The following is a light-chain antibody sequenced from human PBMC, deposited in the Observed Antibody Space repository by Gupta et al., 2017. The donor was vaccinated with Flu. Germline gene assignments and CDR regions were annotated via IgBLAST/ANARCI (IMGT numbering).Light chain of an antibody. CDR2: DAS. V-gene: IGKV3-20*01. CDR3: QNFANSPG. CDR1: QSISSNY. J-gene: IGKJ4*01. Sequence: EIVLTQSPRTLSLSPGERATLSCRASQSISSNYLAWYQQTPGQAPRLLIYDASSRATGIPHRFSGSGSGADFTLTISRLEPEDFAVYYCQNFANSPGFGGGTKVEIK.